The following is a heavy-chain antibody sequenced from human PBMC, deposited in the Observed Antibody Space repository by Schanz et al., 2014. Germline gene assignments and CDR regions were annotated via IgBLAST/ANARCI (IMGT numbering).Heavy chain of an antibody. CDR2: INHSGST. D-gene: IGHD3-16*02. Sequence: QVQLQQWGAGLLKPSATLSLTCAVYGGSFSDYYWSWIRQPPGKGLEWIGEINHSGSTIYNPSLKSQFPISLDTSTNQFSLNLRSVTAADTAVYYCARGHDYFWGSYRRSPWGYFDLWGRGSLVTVSS. V-gene: IGHV4-34*01. CDR3: ARGHDYFWGSYRRSPWGYFDL. J-gene: IGHJ2*01. CDR1: GGSFSDYY.